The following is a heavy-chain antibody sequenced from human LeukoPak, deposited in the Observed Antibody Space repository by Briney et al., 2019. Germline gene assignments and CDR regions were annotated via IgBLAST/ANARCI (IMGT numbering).Heavy chain of an antibody. CDR2: INHSGRT. V-gene: IGHV4-34*09. Sequence: SETLSLTCAVYGGSFSGYYWSWIRQPPGKGLEWIGEINHSGRTNYNPSLKSRVTISVDTSKNQFSLKLSSVTAADTAVYYCARDISSPGYDSSGYYGTHYYGMDVWGQGTTVTVSS. CDR1: GGSFSGYY. J-gene: IGHJ6*02. CDR3: ARDISSPGYDSSGYYGTHYYGMDV. D-gene: IGHD3-22*01.